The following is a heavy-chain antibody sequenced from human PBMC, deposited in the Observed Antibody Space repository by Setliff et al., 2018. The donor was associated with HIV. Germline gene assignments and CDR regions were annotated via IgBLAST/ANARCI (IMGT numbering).Heavy chain of an antibody. J-gene: IGHJ3*02. CDR2: IYHSGST. CDR3: ASTSRRLGDSSGNEGAFDI. Sequence: SETLSLTCAVSGYSLSSGYFWGWIRQPPGKGLEWIGSIYHSGSTNYNPSLKSRVTISVDTSKNQFSLKLSSVTAADTAVYYCASTSRRLGDSSGNEGAFDIWGQGTMVTVSS. V-gene: IGHV4-38-2*01. CDR1: GYSLSSGYF. D-gene: IGHD3-22*01.